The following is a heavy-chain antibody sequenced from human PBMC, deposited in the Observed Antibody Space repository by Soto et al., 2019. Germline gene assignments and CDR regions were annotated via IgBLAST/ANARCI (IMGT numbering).Heavy chain of an antibody. CDR3: AAELYSGGRCCSFDI. J-gene: IGHJ3*02. CDR1: GISFANSS. V-gene: IGHV1-58*01. Sequence: ASVKVSFKASGISFANSSVQWVRQARGQRLEWIGYIIIAGGGTKYARDLQGRLTITRDISTSTAYMELSSLRSEDTAIYYCAAELYSGGRCCSFDIWGQGTMVTVSS. D-gene: IGHD2-15*01. CDR2: IIIAGGGT.